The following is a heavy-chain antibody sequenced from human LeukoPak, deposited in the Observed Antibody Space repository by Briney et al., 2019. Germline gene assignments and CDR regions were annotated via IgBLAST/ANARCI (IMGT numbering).Heavy chain of an antibody. CDR1: GYTFTSYG. J-gene: IGHJ6*03. V-gene: IGHV1-69*13. CDR3: ARAAPTSHYYYYYYMDV. D-gene: IGHD2-2*01. CDR2: IIPIFGTA. Sequence: ASVKVSCKASGYTFTSYGISWVRQAPGQGLEWMGGIIPIFGTANYAQKFQGRVTITADESTSTAYMGLSSLRPEDTAVYYCARAAPTSHYYYYYYMDVWGKGTTVTISS.